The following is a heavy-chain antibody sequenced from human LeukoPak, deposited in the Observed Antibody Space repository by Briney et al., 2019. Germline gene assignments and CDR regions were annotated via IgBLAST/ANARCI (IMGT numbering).Heavy chain of an antibody. J-gene: IGHJ4*02. Sequence: GGSLRLSCAASGFTFSSYSMNWVRQPPGKGLEWVSSISSDTSYIYYADSVKGRFTISRDNAKNSLYLQMNSLRAEDTAVYYCARDRHSSGCLDYWGQGTLVTVSS. CDR3: ARDRHSSGCLDY. CDR1: GFTFSSYS. CDR2: ISSDTSYI. D-gene: IGHD3-22*01. V-gene: IGHV3-21*06.